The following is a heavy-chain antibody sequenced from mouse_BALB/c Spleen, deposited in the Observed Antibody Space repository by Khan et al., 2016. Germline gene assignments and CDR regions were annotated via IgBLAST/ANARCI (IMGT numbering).Heavy chain of an antibody. CDR3: ARPVYTRAMDY. CDR2: INPDSSTI. V-gene: IGHV4-1*02. CDR1: AFDFSRYW. J-gene: IGHJ4*01. Sequence: EVKLLESGGGLVQPGGSLKLSCAASAFDFSRYWMSWVRQAPGKGLEWIGEINPDSSTINYTPSLKDKFIISRDNAKNTLYLQMSKVRSEDTALYYCARPVYTRAMDYWGQGTSVTVSS.